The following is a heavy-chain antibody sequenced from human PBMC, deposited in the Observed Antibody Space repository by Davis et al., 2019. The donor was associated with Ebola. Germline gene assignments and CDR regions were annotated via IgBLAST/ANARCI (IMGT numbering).Heavy chain of an antibody. J-gene: IGHJ4*02. D-gene: IGHD6-6*01. CDR1: GFTFSSYA. Sequence: PGGSLRLSCAASGFTFSSYAMHWVRQAPGKGLEWVAVISYDGSNKYYADSVKGRFTISRDNSKNTLYLQMNSLRAEDTAVYYCAKDLKSIAARGVVDYWGQGTLVTVSS. CDR3: AKDLKSIAARGVVDY. CDR2: ISYDGSNK. V-gene: IGHV3-30-3*01.